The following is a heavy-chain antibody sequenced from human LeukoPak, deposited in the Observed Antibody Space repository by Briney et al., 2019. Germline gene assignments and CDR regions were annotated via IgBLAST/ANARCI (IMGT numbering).Heavy chain of an antibody. V-gene: IGHV4-34*01. D-gene: IGHD3-10*01. CDR2: INHSGST. Sequence: SETLSLTCAVYGGSFSGYYWSWIRQPPGKGLEWIGEINHSGSTNYNPSLKSRVTISVDTSKNQFSLKLSSVTAADTAVYYCARPDGGYWGQGTLVTVSS. CDR1: GGSFSGYY. CDR3: ARPDGGY. J-gene: IGHJ4*02.